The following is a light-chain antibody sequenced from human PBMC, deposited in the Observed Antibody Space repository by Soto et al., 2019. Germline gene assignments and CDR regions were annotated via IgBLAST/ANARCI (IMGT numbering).Light chain of an antibody. V-gene: IGKV1-12*01. CDR2: TAC. J-gene: IGKJ4*01. CDR1: QGISSL. CDR3: QQANSFPLT. Sequence: DIQMTQSPSSVSASVGDRVTITCRASQGISSLLAWYQQKPGKAPNLLIHTACSLQSGVPSRFSGSGSGTDFTLTISSLQPEDFATYYCQQANSFPLTFGGGTKVEIK.